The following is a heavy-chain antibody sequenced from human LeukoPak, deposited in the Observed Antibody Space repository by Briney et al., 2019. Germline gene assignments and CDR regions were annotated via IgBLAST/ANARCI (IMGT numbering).Heavy chain of an antibody. CDR2: ISYDGSNK. J-gene: IGHJ1*01. V-gene: IGHV3-30-3*01. CDR3: AREFSSGWHERPEYFQH. CDR1: GFTFSSYA. Sequence: GGSLRLSCAASGFTFSSYAMHWVRQAPGKGLEWVSVISYDGSNKYYADSVKGRFTISRDNSKNTLYLQMNSLRAEDTAVYYCAREFSSGWHERPEYFQHWGQGTLVTVSS. D-gene: IGHD6-19*01.